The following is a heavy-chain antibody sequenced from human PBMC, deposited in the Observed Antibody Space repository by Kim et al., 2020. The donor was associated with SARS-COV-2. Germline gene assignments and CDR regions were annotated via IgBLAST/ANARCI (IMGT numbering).Heavy chain of an antibody. V-gene: IGHV3-9*01. CDR3: AKDSYGSGSYYKHSSSGFDY. J-gene: IGHJ4*02. D-gene: IGHD3-10*01. CDR2: ISWNSGSI. Sequence: GGSLRLSCAASGFTFDDYPMHWVRQAPGRGLEWVSGISWNSGSIGYADSVKGRFTISRDNAKNSLYLQMKSLRPEDTALYYCAKDSYGSGSYYKHSSSGFDYWGQGTLVTVSS. CDR1: GFTFDDYP.